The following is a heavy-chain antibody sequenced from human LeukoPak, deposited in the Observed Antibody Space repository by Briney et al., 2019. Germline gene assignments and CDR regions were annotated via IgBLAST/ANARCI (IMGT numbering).Heavy chain of an antibody. Sequence: PSDTLSLTCAVYGESVTHYYYNWIRQPPGKGLEWIGEINPSGRTKYNPSLKSRVTISVDTSTNHFSLKRNSLAAADTAIYFCARGQGTWGQGTLVTVSS. D-gene: IGHD6-13*01. V-gene: IGHV4-34*01. J-gene: IGHJ5*02. CDR2: INPSGRT. CDR3: ARGQGT. CDR1: GESVTHYY.